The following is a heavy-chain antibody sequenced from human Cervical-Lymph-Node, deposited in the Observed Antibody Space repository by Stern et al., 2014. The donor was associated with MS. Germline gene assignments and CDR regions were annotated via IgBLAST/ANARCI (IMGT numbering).Heavy chain of an antibody. J-gene: IGHJ4*02. V-gene: IGHV3-33*01. CDR3: ARYRSSWYSLDY. Sequence: DQLVESGGGVVQPGKSLRLSCAASGFTFSSYGIHWVRQAPGQGLEWVAGVWYDGSTKGYADSVKGRFTISRYNSKNTVFLQMNSLRVEDTSVYYCARYRSSWYSLDYWGQGTLVTVSS. D-gene: IGHD6-13*01. CDR1: GFTFSSYG. CDR2: VWYDGSTK.